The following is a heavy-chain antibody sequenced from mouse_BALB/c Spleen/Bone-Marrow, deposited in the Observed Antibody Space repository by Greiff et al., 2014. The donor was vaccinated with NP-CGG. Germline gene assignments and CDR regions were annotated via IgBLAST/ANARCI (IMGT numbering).Heavy chain of an antibody. J-gene: IGHJ4*01. Sequence: VQLQQSGPGLVAPSQSLSITCTVSGFSLTGYGVNWVRQPPGKGLEWLGMIWGDGSTDYNSALKSRLSISKDNSKSQVFLEMNSLQTDDTARYYCARGEDYDDYYAMDYWGQGTSVTVSS. CDR1: GFSLTGYG. V-gene: IGHV2-6-7*01. D-gene: IGHD2-4*01. CDR3: ARGEDYDDYYAMDY. CDR2: IWGDGST.